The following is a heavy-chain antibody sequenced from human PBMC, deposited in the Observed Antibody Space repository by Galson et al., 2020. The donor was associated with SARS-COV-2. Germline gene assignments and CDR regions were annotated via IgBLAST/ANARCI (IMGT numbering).Heavy chain of an antibody. D-gene: IGHD3-10*01. Sequence: GESLKISCAASGFTFSSYAMSWVRQAPGKGLQWVSAISGSGLTTYYPDSVKGRFTISRDNSKNTLYLQMNSLRAEDTAVYYCAKQDGSGSYAHLDAFDIWGQGTMVTVSS. CDR2: ISGSGLTT. J-gene: IGHJ3*02. CDR1: GFTFSSYA. V-gene: IGHV3-23*01. CDR3: AKQDGSGSYAHLDAFDI.